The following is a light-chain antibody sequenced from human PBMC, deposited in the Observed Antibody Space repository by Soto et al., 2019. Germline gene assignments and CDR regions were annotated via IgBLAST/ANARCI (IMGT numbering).Light chain of an antibody. J-gene: IGLJ2*01. CDR2: EVS. CDR1: SSDVGGYNY. V-gene: IGLV2-8*01. Sequence: QSVLIQPPSASGSPGHSVTISCTGTSSDVGGYNYVSWYQQHPGKAPQLMIYEVSRRPSGVPDRFSGSKSGNTASLTVSGLQAEDEADYYCSSYAGSNNLLFGGGTKLTVL. CDR3: SSYAGSNNLL.